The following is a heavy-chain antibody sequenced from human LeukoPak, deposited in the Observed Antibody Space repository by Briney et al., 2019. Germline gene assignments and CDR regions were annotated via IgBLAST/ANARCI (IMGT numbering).Heavy chain of an antibody. Sequence: SETLSLTCAVSGYSISSGYYWGWIRQPPGKGLEWIGTIYHSGNTYYNPALKSRVTISVDTSKNQFSLRLSSVTAADTAVYYCANARFAYDSSGYYPLFYFDYWGQGTLVTVSS. D-gene: IGHD3-22*01. CDR2: IYHSGNT. V-gene: IGHV4-38-2*01. CDR1: GYSISSGYY. J-gene: IGHJ4*02. CDR3: ANARFAYDSSGYYPLFYFDY.